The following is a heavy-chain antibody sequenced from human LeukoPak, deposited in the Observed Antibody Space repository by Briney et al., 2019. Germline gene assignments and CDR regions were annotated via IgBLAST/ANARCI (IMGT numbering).Heavy chain of an antibody. J-gene: IGHJ4*02. V-gene: IGHV1-3*01. Sequence: ASVKVSCKASGYTFTSYAMHWVRQAPGQRFEWMGWINAGNGNTKYSQKFQGRVTITRDTSASTAYMELSSLRSEDTAVYYCARADYYFDWLQFDYWGQGTLVTVSS. CDR2: INAGNGNT. D-gene: IGHD3-9*01. CDR1: GYTFTSYA. CDR3: ARADYYFDWLQFDY.